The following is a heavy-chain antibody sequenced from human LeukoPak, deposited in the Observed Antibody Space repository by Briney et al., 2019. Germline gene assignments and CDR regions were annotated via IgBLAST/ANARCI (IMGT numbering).Heavy chain of an antibody. Sequence: SETLSLTCAVYGGSFSGYYWSWIRQPPWKGLEWIGEINHSGSTNYNPSLKSRVTISVDTSKNQFSLKLSSVTAADTAVYYCARARDYYGSGIYGMDVWGKGTTVTVSS. D-gene: IGHD3-10*01. CDR1: GGSFSGYY. CDR2: INHSGST. V-gene: IGHV4-34*01. CDR3: ARARDYYGSGIYGMDV. J-gene: IGHJ6*04.